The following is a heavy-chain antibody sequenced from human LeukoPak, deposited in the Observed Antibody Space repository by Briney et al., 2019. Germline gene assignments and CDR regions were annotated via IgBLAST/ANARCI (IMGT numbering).Heavy chain of an antibody. D-gene: IGHD6-6*01. CDR1: GYTFTSYD. V-gene: IGHV1-8*01. CDR2: MNPNSGNT. CDR3: ARASRIAAKIYYFDY. Sequence: ASVKVSCKASGYTFTSYDINWVRQATGQGLEWMGWMNPNSGNTGYAQKFQGRVTMTRNTSISTAYMELSSLRSEDTAVYYCARASRIAAKIYYFDYLGQGTLVTVSS. J-gene: IGHJ4*02.